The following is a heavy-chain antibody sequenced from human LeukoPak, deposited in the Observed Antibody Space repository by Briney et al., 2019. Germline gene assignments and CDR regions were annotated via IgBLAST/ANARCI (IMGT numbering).Heavy chain of an antibody. Sequence: PGGSLRLSCAASGFTFNTYAMSWVRHAPGKGLEWVSAISGSGSSTYYADSVKGRFTISRDNSKNTLYLQMNSLRAEDTAVYYALVGARKVDYWGQGTLVTVSS. CDR2: ISGSGSST. J-gene: IGHJ4*02. CDR3: LVGARKVDY. D-gene: IGHD1-26*01. CDR1: GFTFNTYA. V-gene: IGHV3-23*01.